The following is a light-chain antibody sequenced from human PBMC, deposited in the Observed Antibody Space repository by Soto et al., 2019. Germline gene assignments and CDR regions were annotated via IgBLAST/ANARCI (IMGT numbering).Light chain of an antibody. Sequence: DIQLTQSSSSLSTSVGDRVTITCRASQTIHNYLNWYQQTPGKAPKLLIYAASNLRGGVPSRFSGGGSGTDFTLTISSLQPEDFATYYCQESFSPLYTFGQGTMLDI. CDR1: QTIHNY. CDR3: QESFSPLYT. J-gene: IGKJ2*01. V-gene: IGKV1-39*01. CDR2: AAS.